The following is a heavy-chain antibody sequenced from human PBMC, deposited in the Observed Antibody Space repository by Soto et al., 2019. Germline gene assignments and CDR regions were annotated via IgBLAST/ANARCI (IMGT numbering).Heavy chain of an antibody. D-gene: IGHD3-22*01. V-gene: IGHV3-33*01. CDR1: GFTCSSYG. CDR3: ARDRYDSSGSFDD. CDR2: IWDDGSNK. Sequence: PGGSLRLSCAASGFTCSSYGMHWVRQDPLKGLEWVAVIWDDGSNKYYADSVKGRCTISRDHGMNTLYRQLHTLRAEDTAVYYCARDRYDSSGSFDDWGQGPLVPVPP. J-gene: IGHJ4*02.